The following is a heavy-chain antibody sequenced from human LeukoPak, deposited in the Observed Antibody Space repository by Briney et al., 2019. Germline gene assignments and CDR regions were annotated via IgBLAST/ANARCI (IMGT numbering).Heavy chain of an antibody. CDR1: GFPFSSYS. CDR2: ISSRSNYI. J-gene: IGHJ4*02. Sequence: GGSLRLSCAASGFPFSSYSMNWVRQAPRQGLAWVSSISSRSNYIYYADSVKGRSTISRDNAKNSLYLQMNSLRAEDTAVYYCARDGGLNGIYLGFDYWGQGTLVTVSS. V-gene: IGHV3-21*01. D-gene: IGHD2-8*01. CDR3: ARDGGLNGIYLGFDY.